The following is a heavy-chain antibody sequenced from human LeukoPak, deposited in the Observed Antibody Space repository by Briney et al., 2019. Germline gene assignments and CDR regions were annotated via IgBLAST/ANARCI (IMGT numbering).Heavy chain of an antibody. J-gene: IGHJ5*02. CDR1: GYSISSGYY. Sequence: SETPSLTCTVSGYSISSGYYWGWIRQPPGKGLEWIGYIYYSGSTNYNPSLKSRVTISVDTSKNQFSLKLSSVTAADTAVYYCARGHYGDYDWFDPWGQGTLVTVPS. V-gene: IGHV4-61*01. CDR3: ARGHYGDYDWFDP. D-gene: IGHD4-17*01. CDR2: IYYSGST.